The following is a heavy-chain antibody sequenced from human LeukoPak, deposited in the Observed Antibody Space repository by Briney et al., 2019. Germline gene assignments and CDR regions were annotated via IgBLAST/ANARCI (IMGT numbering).Heavy chain of an antibody. V-gene: IGHV4-4*02. D-gene: IGHD2-15*01. J-gene: IGHJ5*02. CDR1: GGSISSGNW. Sequence: SETLSLTCAVSGGSISSGNWWSWVRQPPGKGLEWIGEIYHSGSTNYNPSLKSRVTISVDKSKNQFSLKLSSVTAADTAVYYCARAVCSGGSCYDWFDPWGQGTLVTVSS. CDR3: ARAVCSGGSCYDWFDP. CDR2: IYHSGST.